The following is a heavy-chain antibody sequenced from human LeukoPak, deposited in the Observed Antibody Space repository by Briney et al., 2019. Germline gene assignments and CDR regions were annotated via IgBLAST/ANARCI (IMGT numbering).Heavy chain of an antibody. CDR2: IYDDGRT. CDR3: AIRDAAYYYDSSGYYWPFDI. Sequence: GGSLRLSCAASGFSVSNNYMNWVRQAPGKGLEWVSVIYDDGRTFFADSVKGRFTISRDNSKNTLYLQMTSLRAEDTAVYYCAIRDAAYYYDSSGYYWPFDIWGQGTMVTVSS. CDR1: GFSVSNNY. J-gene: IGHJ3*02. V-gene: IGHV3-53*01. D-gene: IGHD3-22*01.